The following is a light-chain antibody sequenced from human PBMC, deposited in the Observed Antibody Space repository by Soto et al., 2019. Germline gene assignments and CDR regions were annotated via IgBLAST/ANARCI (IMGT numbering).Light chain of an antibody. CDR2: GAS. Sequence: DIQMTQSPSAMSASVGDRVTITCRASQAISHYLAWFHQRPGKVPKRLIYGASTLESGVPSRFSCSGSATQFTLTISSLQPEDFGTYYCLQHNTYMLSFGGGNKV. J-gene: IGKJ4*01. CDR3: LQHNTYMLS. V-gene: IGKV1-17*03. CDR1: QAISHY.